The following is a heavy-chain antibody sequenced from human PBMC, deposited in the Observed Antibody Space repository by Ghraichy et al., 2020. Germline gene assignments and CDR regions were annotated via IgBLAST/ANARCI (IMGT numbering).Heavy chain of an antibody. V-gene: IGHV4-34*01. CDR1: GGSFSGYY. Sequence: SQTLSLTCAVYGGSFSGYYWSWIRQPPGKGLAWIGEINHSGSTNYNPSLKSRVTISVDTSKNQFSLKLSSVTAADTAVYYCASFGSGGSSYAFDIWGQGTMGTVSS. CDR3: ASFGSGGSSYAFDI. D-gene: IGHD6-6*01. J-gene: IGHJ3*02. CDR2: INHSGST.